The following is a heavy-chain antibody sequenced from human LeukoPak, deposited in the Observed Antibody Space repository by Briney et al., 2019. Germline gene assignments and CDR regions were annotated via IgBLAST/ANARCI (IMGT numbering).Heavy chain of an antibody. D-gene: IGHD3-10*01. J-gene: IGHJ4*02. CDR2: ISSSSGDT. CDR3: AKELYASGSYYNGFFDY. Sequence: GGSLRLSCAASGFTFTNYAMGWVRQAPGKGLEWVSTISSSSGDTYYADSVKGRFTISRDNSKNTLYLQMNSLRAEDTAVYYCAKELYASGSYYNGFFDYWGQGTLVTVSS. CDR1: GFTFTNYA. V-gene: IGHV3-23*01.